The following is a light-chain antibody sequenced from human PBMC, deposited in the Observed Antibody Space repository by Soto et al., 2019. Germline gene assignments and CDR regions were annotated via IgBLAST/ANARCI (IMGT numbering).Light chain of an antibody. J-gene: IGKJ5*01. V-gene: IGKV1-12*01. CDR3: QQAKSFHLT. CDR1: QGISGW. Sequence: DIQMTQSPSSVSASVGDRVTITCRASQGISGWLAWYQQKPGKAPKLLIYTASNLQSGVPSRFSGTGSGTDFTHTISGLQHEDFETYYCQQAKSFHLTLRQGTRLELK. CDR2: TAS.